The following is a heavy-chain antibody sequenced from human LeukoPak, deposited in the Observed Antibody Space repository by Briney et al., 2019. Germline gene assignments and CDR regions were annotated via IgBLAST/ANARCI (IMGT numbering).Heavy chain of an antibody. D-gene: IGHD6-6*01. J-gene: IGHJ4*01. CDR3: AKDLGSSSSPFDY. CDR1: GFTFSSYA. V-gene: IGHV3-23*01. CDR2: ISGSGGST. Sequence: SGGSLRLSCAASGFTFSSYAMSWVRQAPGKGLEWVSAISGSGGSTYSADSVKGRFTISRDNSKNTLYLQMNSLRAEDTAVYYCAKDLGSSSSPFDYWGHRTLVTVSS.